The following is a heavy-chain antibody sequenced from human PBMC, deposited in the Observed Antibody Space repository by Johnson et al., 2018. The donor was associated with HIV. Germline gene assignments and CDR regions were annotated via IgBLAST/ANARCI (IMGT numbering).Heavy chain of an antibody. D-gene: IGHD3-16*01. CDR3: TTFNSQMGEDVFDI. J-gene: IGHJ3*02. Sequence: VQLVESGGGVVQPGRSLRLSCAASGFTFSSYAMSWVRQAPGKGLEWVSAISGSGGSTYYADSVKGRFTISRDNSKNTLFLQRNGLRVEDTAIYYCTTFNSQMGEDVFDIWGQGTMVTVSS. V-gene: IGHV3-23*04. CDR1: GFTFSSYA. CDR2: ISGSGGST.